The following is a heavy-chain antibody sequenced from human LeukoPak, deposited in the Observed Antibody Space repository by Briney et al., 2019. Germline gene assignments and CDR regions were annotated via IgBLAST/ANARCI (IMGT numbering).Heavy chain of an antibody. CDR3: AREKGYDDYVGGDYYYYYMDV. D-gene: IGHD4-17*01. J-gene: IGHJ6*03. CDR1: GGSISSSNW. V-gene: IGHV4-4*02. CDR2: IYHSGST. Sequence: SGTLSLTCVVSGGSISSSNWWSWVRQPPEKGLEWIGEIYHSGSTNYNPSLKSRVTISVDTSKNQFSLKLTSVTAADTAVYYCAREKGYDDYVGGDYYYYYMDVWGKGTTVTISS.